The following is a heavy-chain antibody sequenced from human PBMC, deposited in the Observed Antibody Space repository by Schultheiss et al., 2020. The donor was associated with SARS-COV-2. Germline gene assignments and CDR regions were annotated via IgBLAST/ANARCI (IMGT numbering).Heavy chain of an antibody. J-gene: IGHJ4*02. Sequence: GSLRLSCAVYGGSFSGYYWSWIRQPPGKGLEWIGEINHSGSANHNPSLKSRVTISVDTSRNQFSLKLSSVTAADTAVYYCAGPYGGNSWGQGTLVTVSS. CDR2: INHSGSA. D-gene: IGHD4-23*01. CDR1: GGSFSGYY. V-gene: IGHV4-34*01. CDR3: AGPYGGNS.